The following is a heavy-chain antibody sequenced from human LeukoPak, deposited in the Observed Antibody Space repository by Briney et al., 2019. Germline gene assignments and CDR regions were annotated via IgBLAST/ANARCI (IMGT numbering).Heavy chain of an antibody. V-gene: IGHV4-39*01. Sequence: SETLSPTCTVSGGSISGSSYFWGWIRQPPGKGLEWVGGMSYSGNTDHNPSLKSRVTTSVDTSKNQFSLKLSSVTAADTAVYYCARRIIGTTSDSFDSWGQGTLITVSS. D-gene: IGHD1-20*01. CDR3: ARRIIGTTSDSFDS. J-gene: IGHJ4*02. CDR2: MSYSGNT. CDR1: GGSISGSSYF.